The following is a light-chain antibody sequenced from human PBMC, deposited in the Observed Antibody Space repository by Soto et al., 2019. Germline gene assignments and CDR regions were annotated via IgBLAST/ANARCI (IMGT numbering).Light chain of an antibody. CDR2: DGS. J-gene: IGKJ1*01. CDR3: QQDKSWSGT. V-gene: IGKV1-5*01. CDR1: QSISSW. Sequence: EIYIPPXPSTXFGSXXXXIXXTGRASQSISSWLAWYQQKAGQAPKLLIYDGSTLASGVPARFSGSGSGTEFTLTISSLQPEDFATYYCQQDKSWSGTFGQGTKLDIK.